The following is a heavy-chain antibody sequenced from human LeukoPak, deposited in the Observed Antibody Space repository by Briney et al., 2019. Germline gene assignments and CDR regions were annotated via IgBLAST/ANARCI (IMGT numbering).Heavy chain of an antibody. J-gene: IGHJ4*02. V-gene: IGHV3-21*01. D-gene: IGHD4/OR15-4a*01. CDR3: ARDLSRGADY. Sequence: GGSLSLSCAASGFTFSSYSMNWVRQAPGKGLEWVSSISGSSTYIYYADSVQGRFTISRDNAKNSLYLQMNSLRAEDTAVYYCARDLSRGADYWGQGTLVTVSS. CDR2: ISGSSTYI. CDR1: GFTFSSYS.